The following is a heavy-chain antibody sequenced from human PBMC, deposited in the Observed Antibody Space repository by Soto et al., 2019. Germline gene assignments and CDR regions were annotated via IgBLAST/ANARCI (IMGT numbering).Heavy chain of an antibody. CDR1: GYSISSGYY. CDR3: ARAPGIVGAFMKAFDI. Sequence: QVQLQESGPGLVKPSETLSLTCAVSGYSISSGYYWGWIRQPPGKGLEWIGSIYHSGSTYYNPSLKSRVTISVDTSKNQFSLKLSSVTAADTAVYYCARAPGIVGAFMKAFDIWGQGTMVTVSS. D-gene: IGHD1-26*01. CDR2: IYHSGST. V-gene: IGHV4-38-2*01. J-gene: IGHJ3*02.